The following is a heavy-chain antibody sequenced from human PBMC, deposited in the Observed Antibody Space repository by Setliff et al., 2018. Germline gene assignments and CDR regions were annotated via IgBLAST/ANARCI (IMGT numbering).Heavy chain of an antibody. J-gene: IGHJ5*02. CDR2: INPNSGGT. CDR3: AREEVGRYSSGWYISSDNWFDP. D-gene: IGHD6-19*01. CDR1: GYTLTELS. Sequence: EASVKVSCKVSGYTLTELSMHWVRQAPGQGLEWMGRINPNSGGTNYAQKFQGRVTMTRDTSISTAYMELSRLRSDDTAVYYCAREEVGRYSSGWYISSDNWFDPWGQGTLVTVSS. V-gene: IGHV1-2*06.